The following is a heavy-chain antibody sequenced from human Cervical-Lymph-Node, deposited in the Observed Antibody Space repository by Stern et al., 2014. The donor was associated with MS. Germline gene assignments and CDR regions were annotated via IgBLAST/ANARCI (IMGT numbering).Heavy chain of an antibody. Sequence: EMQLVESGGGLVQPGGSLRLSCAASGFTFSSYAMSWVRQAPGKWLECVSVISGSGGSTYYADSVKGRFTISRDNSKNTLYLQMNSLRAEDTAVYYCAKGGGYYGSGTQFDYWGQGTLVTVSS. CDR1: GFTFSSYA. CDR3: AKGGGYYGSGTQFDY. CDR2: ISGSGGST. J-gene: IGHJ4*02. D-gene: IGHD3-10*01. V-gene: IGHV3-23*04.